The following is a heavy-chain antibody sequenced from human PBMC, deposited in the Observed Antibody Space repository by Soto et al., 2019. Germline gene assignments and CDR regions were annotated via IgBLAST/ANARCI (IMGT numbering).Heavy chain of an antibody. V-gene: IGHV1-69*04. J-gene: IGHJ5*02. D-gene: IGHD2-2*01. CDR3: ARDIEYCSSTSCYGWSVSHWFDP. CDR2: IIPILGIA. Sequence: ASVKVSCKASGGTFSSYTISWVRQAPGQGLEWMGRIIPILGIANYAQKFQGRVTITADKSTSTAYMELSSLRSEDTAVYYCARDIEYCSSTSCYGWSVSHWFDPWGQGTLVTVSS. CDR1: GGTFSSYT.